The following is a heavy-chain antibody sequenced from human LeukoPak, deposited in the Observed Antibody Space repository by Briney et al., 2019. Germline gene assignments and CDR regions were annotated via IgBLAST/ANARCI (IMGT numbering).Heavy chain of an antibody. Sequence: SETLSLTCAVYGGSFSGYYWSWIRQPPGKGLEWIGEINHSGSTNYNPSLKSRVTISVDTSKNQFSLKLSSVTAADTAVYYCARGRGYSGLGYWGQGTLVTVSS. J-gene: IGHJ4*02. D-gene: IGHD5-12*01. CDR1: GGSFSGYY. CDR3: ARGRGYSGLGY. V-gene: IGHV4-34*01. CDR2: INHSGST.